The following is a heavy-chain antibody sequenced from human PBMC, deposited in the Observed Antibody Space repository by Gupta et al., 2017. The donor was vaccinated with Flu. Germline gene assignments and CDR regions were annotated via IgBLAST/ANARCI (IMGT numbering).Heavy chain of an antibody. Sequence: QLQLQGSGPGLVKPSETLSLTCTVSGGSISSSSYYWGWIRQPPGKGLEWIGSIYYSGSTYYNPSLKSRVTISVDTSKNQFSLKLSSVTAADTAVYYCARQGLYHWYFDLWGRGTLVTVSS. V-gene: IGHV4-39*01. CDR1: GGSISSSSYY. CDR3: ARQGLYHWYFDL. CDR2: IYYSGST. J-gene: IGHJ2*01.